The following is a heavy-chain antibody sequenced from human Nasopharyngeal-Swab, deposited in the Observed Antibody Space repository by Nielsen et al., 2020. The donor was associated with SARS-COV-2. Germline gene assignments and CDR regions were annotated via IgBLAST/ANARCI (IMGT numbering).Heavy chain of an antibody. Sequence: SETLSLTCTLSGGSIISSRCYCWVWIRQPPGKGLVWIGAIYYGGTTYYNSSLKSRVTTSVDTSKNQFSLKLSSVTAADTAIYYCASTFILDGYNYYGLDVWGQGTAVSVSS. J-gene: IGHJ6*02. D-gene: IGHD3-22*01. V-gene: IGHV4-39*01. CDR2: IYYGGTT. CDR3: ASTFILDGYNYYGLDV. CDR1: GGSIISSRCYC.